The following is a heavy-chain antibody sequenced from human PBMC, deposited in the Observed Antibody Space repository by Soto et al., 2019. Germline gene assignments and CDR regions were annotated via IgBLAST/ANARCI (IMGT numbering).Heavy chain of an antibody. Sequence: GGSLRLSCAASGVTFSSYAMNWVRQAPGKGLEWVSAISGSSGSTYYADSVKGRFTISRDNSKNTLYLQMNSLRAEDTAVYYCAKDLGYSYGKPHYWGQGTLVTVSS. CDR1: GVTFSSYA. CDR2: ISGSSGST. D-gene: IGHD5-18*01. J-gene: IGHJ4*02. V-gene: IGHV3-23*01. CDR3: AKDLGYSYGKPHY.